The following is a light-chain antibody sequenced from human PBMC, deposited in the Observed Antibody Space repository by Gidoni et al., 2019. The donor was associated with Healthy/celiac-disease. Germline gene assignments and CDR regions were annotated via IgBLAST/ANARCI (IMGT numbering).Light chain of an antibody. CDR2: YAS. Sequence: AIQLTHSPSSFSASVGDRVTSTCRAIQAISSALAWYQQKPGKAPKLLIYYASSLESGVPSRFSGSGSGTDFTLTISRLQPEDFATYYCLQFNSYPLTFGGGTKVEIK. J-gene: IGKJ4*01. CDR1: QAISSA. CDR3: LQFNSYPLT. V-gene: IGKV1-13*02.